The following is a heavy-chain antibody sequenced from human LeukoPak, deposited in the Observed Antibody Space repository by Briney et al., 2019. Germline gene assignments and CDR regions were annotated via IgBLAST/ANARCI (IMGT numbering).Heavy chain of an antibody. Sequence: GGSLRLSCAASGFTFSSYAISWVRQAPGKGRGWVSAITVGGGTTSSADSVKGRFTISRDNSKNTLYLQMNSLRAEDTAVYYCAKGGGYNDFDYWGQGTLVTVSS. J-gene: IGHJ4*02. D-gene: IGHD5-24*01. CDR1: GFTFSSYA. CDR2: ITVGGGTT. CDR3: AKGGGYNDFDY. V-gene: IGHV3-23*01.